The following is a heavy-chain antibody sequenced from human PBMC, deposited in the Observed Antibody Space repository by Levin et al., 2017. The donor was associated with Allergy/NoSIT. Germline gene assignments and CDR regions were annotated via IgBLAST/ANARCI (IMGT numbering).Heavy chain of an antibody. CDR3: ARVGLIVGARYYYYDYGMDV. CDR1: GGTFSSYA. Sequence: SVKVSCKASGGTFSSYAISWVRQAPGQGLEWMGGIIPIFGTANYAQKFQGRVTITADESTSTAYMELSSLRSEDTAVYYCARVGLIVGARYYYYDYGMDVWGQGTTVTVSS. J-gene: IGHJ6*02. CDR2: IIPIFGTA. V-gene: IGHV1-69*13. D-gene: IGHD1-26*01.